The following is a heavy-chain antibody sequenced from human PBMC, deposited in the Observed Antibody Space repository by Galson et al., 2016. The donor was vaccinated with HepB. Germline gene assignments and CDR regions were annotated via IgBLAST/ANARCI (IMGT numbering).Heavy chain of an antibody. J-gene: IGHJ4*02. D-gene: IGHD6-19*01. CDR3: ASVWGGTGWSHVDS. V-gene: IGHV3-11*01. Sequence: SLRLSCAASEYPFSDYYMSWIRQAPGKGLEWLAYIGGNATPLYYADSLKGRVTISRDNAKNQVFLHMNSLRADDAAVDYCASVWGGTGWSHVDSWGQGTLVTVSS. CDR1: EYPFSDYY. CDR2: IGGNATPL.